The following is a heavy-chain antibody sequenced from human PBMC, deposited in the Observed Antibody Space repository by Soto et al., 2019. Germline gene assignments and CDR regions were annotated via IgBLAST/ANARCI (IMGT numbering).Heavy chain of an antibody. CDR3: ARHGSN. CDR1: GGSFSGFY. CDR2: INHSGST. J-gene: IGHJ4*02. V-gene: IGHV4-34*01. Sequence: PSQTLSLTCAVYGGSFSGFYWSWIRQPPGKGLEWIGEINHSGSTNYNPSLKSRVTISVDTSKNQFSLKLPSVTVADTAVYYCARHGSNWRQGTRGIASS.